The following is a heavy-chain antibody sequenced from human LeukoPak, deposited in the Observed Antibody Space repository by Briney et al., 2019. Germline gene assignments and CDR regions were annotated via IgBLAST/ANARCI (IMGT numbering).Heavy chain of an antibody. D-gene: IGHD3-10*01. CDR3: ARDHYGSGSYYSPRFDY. J-gene: IGHJ4*02. Sequence: GASVKVSCKASGGTFSSYAISWVRQAPGQGLEWMGGIIPIFGTANYAQKFQGRVTITADESTSTAYMELSSLRSEDTAVYYCARDHYGSGSYYSPRFDYWGQGTLVTVSS. CDR1: GGTFSSYA. V-gene: IGHV1-69*13. CDR2: IIPIFGTA.